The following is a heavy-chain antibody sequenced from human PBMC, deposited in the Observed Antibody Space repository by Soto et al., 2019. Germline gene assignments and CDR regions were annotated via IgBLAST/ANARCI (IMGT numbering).Heavy chain of an antibody. CDR1: GYTFTGYY. D-gene: IGHD3-22*01. Sequence: ASVKVSCKASGYTFTGYYMHWVRQAPGQGLEWMGWINPNSGGTNYAQKFQGWVTMTRDTSISTAYMELSRLRSDDTAVYYCARDYYDSSGYLPYWGQGTLVTVSS. CDR3: ARDYYDSSGYLPY. J-gene: IGHJ4*02. CDR2: INPNSGGT. V-gene: IGHV1-2*04.